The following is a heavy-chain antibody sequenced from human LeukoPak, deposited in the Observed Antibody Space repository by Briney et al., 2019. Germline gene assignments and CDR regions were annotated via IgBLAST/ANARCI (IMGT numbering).Heavy chain of an antibody. CDR2: IYYSGST. J-gene: IGHJ4*02. CDR1: VGSISSSSYN. D-gene: IGHD4-11*01. CDR3: ARRPVRVLQYRGHFDY. Sequence: PSETMYLTCTVSVGSISSSSYNWGWIRQAPGKGLEWSGSIYYSGSTYSNPSLKSRVTISVDTSKNQFSLKLSSVTAADTAVYYCARRPVRVLQYRGHFDYWGQGTLVTVSS. V-gene: IGHV4-39*01.